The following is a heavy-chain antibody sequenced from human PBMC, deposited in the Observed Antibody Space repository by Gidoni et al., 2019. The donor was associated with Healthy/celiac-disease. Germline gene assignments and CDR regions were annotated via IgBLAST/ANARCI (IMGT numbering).Heavy chain of an antibody. D-gene: IGHD2-15*01. CDR2: IYWDDDK. CDR3: AHRDIVVVGMDV. V-gene: IGHV2-5*02. CDR1: GFPPSTSGVG. Sequence: QITLKESGPTLVKPTQTLTLTCTFSGFPPSTSGVGVGWIRQPPGKALEWLALIYWDDDKRYSPSLKSRLTITKDTSKNQVVLTMTNMDPVDTATYYCAHRDIVVVGMDVWGQGTTVTVSS. J-gene: IGHJ6*02.